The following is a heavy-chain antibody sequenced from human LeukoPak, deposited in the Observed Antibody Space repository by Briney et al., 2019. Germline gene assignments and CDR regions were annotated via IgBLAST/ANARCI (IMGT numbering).Heavy chain of an antibody. D-gene: IGHD1-20*01. Sequence: GGSLRLSCAASGFSFSTYAMSWVRQAPGKGLEWVSAIRDSGGSTYYADSVKARFTIPRDNSKSTLFLQMNSLRVEDTAIYYCAKRTDNWNIGGPFDYWGQGTLVTVSS. V-gene: IGHV3-23*01. CDR3: AKRTDNWNIGGPFDY. CDR2: IRDSGGST. J-gene: IGHJ4*02. CDR1: GFSFSTYA.